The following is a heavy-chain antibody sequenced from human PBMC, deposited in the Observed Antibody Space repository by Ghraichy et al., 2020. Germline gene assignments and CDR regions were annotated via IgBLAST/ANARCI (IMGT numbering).Heavy chain of an antibody. J-gene: IGHJ6*02. CDR1: GFTFSSYG. V-gene: IGHV3-30*03. D-gene: IGHD2-2*01. CDR2: ISYDGSNK. Sequence: GGSLRLSCAASGFTFSSYGMHWVRQAPGKGLEWVAVISYDGSNKYYADSVKGRFTISRDNSKNTLYLQMNSLRAEDTAVYYCARDPEYCSSTSCYWSSYGMDVWGQGTTVTVSS. CDR3: ARDPEYCSSTSCYWSSYGMDV.